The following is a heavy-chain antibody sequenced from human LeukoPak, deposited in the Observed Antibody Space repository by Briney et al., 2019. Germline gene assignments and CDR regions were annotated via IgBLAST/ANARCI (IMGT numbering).Heavy chain of an antibody. CDR2: INHSGST. CDR1: GGSFSGYY. D-gene: IGHD3-22*01. Sequence: SETLSLTCAVYGGSFSGYYWSWIRQPPGKGLEWIGEINHSGSTNYNPSLKRRVTISVDTSKNQLSLKLSSVTAADTAVYYCASCLSYYFDTSGRQVRDAFDIWGQGTMVTVSS. CDR3: ASCLSYYFDTSGRQVRDAFDI. V-gene: IGHV4-34*01. J-gene: IGHJ3*02.